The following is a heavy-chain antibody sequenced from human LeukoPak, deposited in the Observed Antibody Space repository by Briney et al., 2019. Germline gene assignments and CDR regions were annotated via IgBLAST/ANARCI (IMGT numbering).Heavy chain of an antibody. CDR2: INPNSGGT. J-gene: IGHJ4*02. D-gene: IGHD2-15*01. CDR3: ARGVARGDY. CDR1: GYTFTGSY. Sequence: ASVTVSCMASGYTFTGSYMHWVRQAPGPGLEWMGWINPNSGGTNYAQKFQGRVTMTRDTSFSTAYMELSRLRSDDTAVYYCARGVARGDYWGQGTLVTVAS. V-gene: IGHV1-2*02.